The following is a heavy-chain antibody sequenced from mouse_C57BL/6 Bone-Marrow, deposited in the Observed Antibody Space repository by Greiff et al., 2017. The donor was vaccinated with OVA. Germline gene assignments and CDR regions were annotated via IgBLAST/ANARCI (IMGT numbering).Heavy chain of an antibody. CDR1: GFNIKDDY. D-gene: IGHD1-1*02. J-gene: IGHJ2*01. CDR2: IDPENGDT. V-gene: IGHV14-4*01. CDR3: TTGSGEGY. Sequence: VQLQQSGAELVRPGASVKLSCTASGFNIKDDYMHWVKQRPEQGLEWIGWIDPENGDTEYASKFQGKATITADTSSNTAYLQLSSLTSEDTAVYYCTTGSGEGYWGQGTTLTVSS.